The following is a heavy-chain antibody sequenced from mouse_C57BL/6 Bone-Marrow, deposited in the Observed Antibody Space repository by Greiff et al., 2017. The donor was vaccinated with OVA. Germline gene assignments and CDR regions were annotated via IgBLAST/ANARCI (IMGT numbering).Heavy chain of an antibody. D-gene: IGHD1-1*01. CDR1: GFTFSNYW. CDR2: IRLKSDNYAT. V-gene: IGHV6-3*01. CDR3: TESSYEWYFDV. Sequence: DVMLVESGGGLVQPGGSMKLSCVASGFTFSNYWMNWVRQSPEKGLEWVAQIRLKSDNYATHYAESVKGRFTISRDDSKSSVYLQMNNLRAEDTGIYYCTESSYEWYFDVWGTGTTVTVSS. J-gene: IGHJ1*03.